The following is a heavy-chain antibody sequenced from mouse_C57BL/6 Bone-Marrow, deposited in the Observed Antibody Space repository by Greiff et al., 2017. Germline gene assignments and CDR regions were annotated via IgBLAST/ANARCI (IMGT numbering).Heavy chain of an antibody. CDR3: TTGEKTAWFAY. V-gene: IGHV14-4*01. D-gene: IGHD4-1*01. CDR2: IDPENGDT. Sequence: VQLKQSGAELVRPGASVKLSCTASGFNIKDDYMHWVKQRPEQGLEWIGWIDPENGDTEYASKFQGKATITADTSSNTAYLQLSSLTSEDTAVYYCTTGEKTAWFAYWGQGTLVTVSA. CDR1: GFNIKDDY. J-gene: IGHJ3*01.